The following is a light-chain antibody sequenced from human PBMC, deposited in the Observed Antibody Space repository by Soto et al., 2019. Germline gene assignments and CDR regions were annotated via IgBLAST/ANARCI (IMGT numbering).Light chain of an antibody. V-gene: IGKV1-33*01. CDR2: DAS. Sequence: DTQMTQSPSSLSASVGDTVTITCQASRDIADSLNWYQQRAGQAPKLLIYDASNLQSGVPARFSGSGTGTSFILTISSLQPXXFAXYXCXQYDDPFTFGGGTKVEIK. CDR1: RDIADS. J-gene: IGKJ4*01. CDR3: XQYDDPFT.